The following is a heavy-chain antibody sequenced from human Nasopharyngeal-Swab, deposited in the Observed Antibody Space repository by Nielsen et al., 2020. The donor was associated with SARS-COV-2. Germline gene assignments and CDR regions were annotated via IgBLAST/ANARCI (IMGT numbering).Heavy chain of an antibody. CDR2: INPAPDWS. D-gene: IGHD3-3*01. CDR1: GFTFSDYW. Sequence: GESLKISCVASGFTFSDYWMSWFRQAPERGLEWVGNINPAPDWSDHVDSVKGRFTISRDNAKNSLYLEMNSLRVEDTAVYYCAIMEWDYYYGMDVWGQGTTVTVSS. J-gene: IGHJ6*02. V-gene: IGHV3-7*02. CDR3: AIMEWDYYYGMDV.